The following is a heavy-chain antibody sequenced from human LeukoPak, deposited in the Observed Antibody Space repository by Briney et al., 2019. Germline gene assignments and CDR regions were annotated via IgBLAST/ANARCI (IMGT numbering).Heavy chain of an antibody. V-gene: IGHV4-59*01. Sequence: PSETLSLTCTVSGGSISSYYWSWIRQPPGKGLEWIGYIYYSGSTNYNPSLKSRVTISVDTSKNQFSLKLSSVTAADTAVYYRARDRGSGSVDYWGQGTLVTVSS. D-gene: IGHD3-16*01. CDR3: ARDRGSGSVDY. CDR2: IYYSGST. J-gene: IGHJ4*02. CDR1: GGSISSYY.